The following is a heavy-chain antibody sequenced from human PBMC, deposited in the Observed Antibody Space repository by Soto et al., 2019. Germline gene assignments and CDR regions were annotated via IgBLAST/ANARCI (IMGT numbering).Heavy chain of an antibody. Sequence: ASVKVSCKASGYTFTTYGIHWVRQAPGQSLEWMGWTNTGNGGTAVSQKFRGRVTITRDTVATTVYMEVSSLTTEDTAVYYCARQDSFDVWGQGTMVTVSS. CDR2: TNTGNGGT. CDR1: GYTFTTYG. V-gene: IGHV1-3*04. CDR3: ARQDSFDV. J-gene: IGHJ3*01.